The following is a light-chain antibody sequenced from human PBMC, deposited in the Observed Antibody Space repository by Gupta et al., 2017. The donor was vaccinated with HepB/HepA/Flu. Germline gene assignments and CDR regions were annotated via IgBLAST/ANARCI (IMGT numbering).Light chain of an antibody. V-gene: IGKV2-28*01. Sequence: IVMTQSPLSLPVTPGEPASISCRSSQSLLHSNGYNYLDWYMQKPGQSPQLLIYLGSNRASGVPDRFSGSGSGTDFTLKISSVEAEDVGVYYCMQALQTPPCSFGQGTKLEIK. CDR3: MQALQTPPCS. CDR1: QSLLHSNGYNY. CDR2: LGS. J-gene: IGKJ2*04.